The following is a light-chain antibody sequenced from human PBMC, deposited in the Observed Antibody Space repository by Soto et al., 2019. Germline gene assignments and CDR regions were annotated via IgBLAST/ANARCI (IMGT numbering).Light chain of an antibody. CDR2: AAS. CDR3: QQANSFPIT. J-gene: IGKJ5*01. V-gene: IGKV1-12*01. CDR1: QSISSW. Sequence: DIHMTHSRSTLSSSLVDRVTIACRASQSISSWLAWYQQKPGKAPKLLIYAASSLQSGVPSRFSGSGSGTDFTLTISSLQPEDFATYYCQQANSFPITFGQGTRLEIK.